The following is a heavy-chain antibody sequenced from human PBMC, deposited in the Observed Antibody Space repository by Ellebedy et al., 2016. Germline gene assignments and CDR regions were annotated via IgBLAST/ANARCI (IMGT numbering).Heavy chain of an antibody. Sequence: SETLSLTXTVSGGSISSSSYYWGWIRQPPGKGLEWIGSIYYSGSTYYNPSLKSRVTISVDTSKNQFSLKLSSVTAADTAVYYCARHGAGGSYYGWFDPWGQGTLVTVSS. V-gene: IGHV4-39*01. D-gene: IGHD1-26*01. J-gene: IGHJ5*02. CDR2: IYYSGST. CDR3: ARHGAGGSYYGWFDP. CDR1: GGSISSSSYY.